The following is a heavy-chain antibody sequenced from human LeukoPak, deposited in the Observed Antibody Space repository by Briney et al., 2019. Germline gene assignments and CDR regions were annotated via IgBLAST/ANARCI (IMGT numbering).Heavy chain of an antibody. D-gene: IGHD2-2*02. Sequence: PSETLSLTCTVSGGSISSYYWSWIRQPAGKGLEWIGRIYTSGSTNYNPSLKSRVTISVDTSKNLFSLKLTSVTAADTAVYYCATYCSSTNCYKSAHYWGQGTLVTVSS. CDR2: IYTSGST. J-gene: IGHJ4*02. CDR3: ATYCSSTNCYKSAHY. CDR1: GGSISSYY. V-gene: IGHV4-4*07.